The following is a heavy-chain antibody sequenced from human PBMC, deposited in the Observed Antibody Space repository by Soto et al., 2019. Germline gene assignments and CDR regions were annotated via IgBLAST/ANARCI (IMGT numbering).Heavy chain of an antibody. Sequence: SETLSLTCAVSGGSISSSSYYWGWIRQPPGKGLAWIGSIYYCGSTYYNPSLKSRVTISVDTSKNQFSLKLSSVTPADTAVYYSERRDTAMVDGRIDAWGQGTTATV. J-gene: IGHJ6*02. CDR1: GGSISSSSYY. V-gene: IGHV4-39*01. CDR3: ERRDTAMVDGRIDA. D-gene: IGHD5-18*01. CDR2: IYYCGST.